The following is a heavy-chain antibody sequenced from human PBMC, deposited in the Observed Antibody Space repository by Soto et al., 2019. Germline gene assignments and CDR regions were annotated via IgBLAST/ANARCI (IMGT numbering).Heavy chain of an antibody. CDR3: ASIVATSERDY. Sequence: SETLSLTRTVSGGSISSSSYTWGWIRQPPGKGPEWIGSIYSSGSTYYNPSLKSRVTISVDRSKNQFSLKLSSVTAADTAVYYCASIVATSERDYWGQGTLVTVSS. J-gene: IGHJ4*02. D-gene: IGHD5-12*01. CDR1: GGSISSSSYT. CDR2: IYSSGST. V-gene: IGHV4-39*07.